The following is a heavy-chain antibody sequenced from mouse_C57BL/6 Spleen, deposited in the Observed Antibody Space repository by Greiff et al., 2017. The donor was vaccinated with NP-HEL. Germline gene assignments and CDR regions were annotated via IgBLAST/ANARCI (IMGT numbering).Heavy chain of an antibody. D-gene: IGHD2-5*01. CDR3: ASSSNYGGFAY. V-gene: IGHV1-52*01. CDR2: IDPSDSET. Sequence: QVQLQQPGAELVRPGSSVKLSCKASGYTFTSYWMHWVKQRPIQGLEWIGNIDPSDSETHYNQKFKDKATLTVDKSSSTAYMQLSSLTSEDSAVYYCASSSNYGGFAYWGQGPLVTVSA. J-gene: IGHJ3*01. CDR1: GYTFTSYW.